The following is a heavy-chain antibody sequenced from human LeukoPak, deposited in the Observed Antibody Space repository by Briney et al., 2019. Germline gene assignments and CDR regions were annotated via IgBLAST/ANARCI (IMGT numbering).Heavy chain of an antibody. Sequence: PGGSLRLPCAASGFTFDDYAMHWVRQAPGKGLEWVSGISWNSGSIGYADSVKGRFTISRDNAKNSLYLQMNSLRAEDMALYYCAKSYSSSWYGAFDIWGQGTMVTVSS. D-gene: IGHD6-13*01. CDR1: GFTFDDYA. CDR3: AKSYSSSWYGAFDI. V-gene: IGHV3-9*03. J-gene: IGHJ3*02. CDR2: ISWNSGSI.